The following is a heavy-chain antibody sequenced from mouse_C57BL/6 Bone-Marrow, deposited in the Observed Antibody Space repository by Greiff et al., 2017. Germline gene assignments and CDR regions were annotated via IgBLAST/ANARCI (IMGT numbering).Heavy chain of an antibody. CDR1: GYTFTSYG. J-gene: IGHJ2*01. CDR3: AREGYSSGYC. V-gene: IGHV1-81*01. CDR2: IYPRSGNT. D-gene: IGHD3-2*02. Sequence: VQLKQSGAELARPGASVKLSCKASGYTFTSYGISWVKQRTGQGLEWIGEIYPRSGNTYYNEKFKGKATLTADKSSSTAYMELRSLTSEDSAVYFCAREGYSSGYCWGQGTTLTVSS.